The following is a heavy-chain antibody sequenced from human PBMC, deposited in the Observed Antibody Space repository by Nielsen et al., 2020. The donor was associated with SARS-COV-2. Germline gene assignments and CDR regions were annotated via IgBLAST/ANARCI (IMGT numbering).Heavy chain of an antibody. CDR2: ISSSSSYT. CDR1: GFTFSDYY. Sequence: GGSLRLSCAASGFTFSDYYMSWIRQAPGKGLEWVSYISSSSSYTNYADSVKGRFTISRDNAKNSLYLQMNSLRAEDTALYYCAKLITGTTGGVVYWGQGTLVTVSS. J-gene: IGHJ4*02. D-gene: IGHD1-20*01. V-gene: IGHV3-11*03. CDR3: AKLITGTTGGVVY.